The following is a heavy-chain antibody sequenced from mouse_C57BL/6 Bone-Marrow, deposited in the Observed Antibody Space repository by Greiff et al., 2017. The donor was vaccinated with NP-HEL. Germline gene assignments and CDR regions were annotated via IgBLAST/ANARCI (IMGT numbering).Heavy chain of an antibody. CDR3: ARGGYDYDGDY. CDR2: ISDGGSYT. J-gene: IGHJ2*01. V-gene: IGHV5-4*01. Sequence: DVQLQESGGGLVKPGGSLKLSCAASGFTFSSYAMSWVRQTPEKRLEWVATISDGGSYTYYPDNVKGRFTISRDNAKNNLYLQMSHLKSEDTAMYYCARGGYDYDGDYWGQGTTLTVSS. D-gene: IGHD2-4*01. CDR1: GFTFSSYA.